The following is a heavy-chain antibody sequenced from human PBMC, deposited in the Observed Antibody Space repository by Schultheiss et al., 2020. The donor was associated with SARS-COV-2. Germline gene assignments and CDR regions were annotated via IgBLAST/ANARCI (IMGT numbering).Heavy chain of an antibody. Sequence: SETLSLTCTVSGGSISSSSYYWGWIRQPPGKGLEWIGYIYYSGSTNYNPSLKSRVTISVDTSKNQFSLKLSSVTAADTAVYYCASWWQNFDYWGQGTLVTVSS. CDR1: GGSISSSSYY. D-gene: IGHD2-15*01. J-gene: IGHJ4*02. CDR2: IYYSGST. V-gene: IGHV4-61*05. CDR3: ASWWQNFDY.